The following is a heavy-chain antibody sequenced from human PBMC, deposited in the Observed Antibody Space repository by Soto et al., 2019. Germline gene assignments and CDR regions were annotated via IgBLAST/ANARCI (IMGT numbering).Heavy chain of an antibody. CDR3: AKDCSGGSCYGEFDY. Sequence: AGGSLRLSCAASGFTFSSYAMSWVRQAPGKGLEWVSAISGSGGSTYYADSVKGRFTISRDNSKNTLYLQMNSLRAEDTAVYYCAKDCSGGSCYGEFDYWGQGTLVTVSS. CDR2: ISGSGGST. J-gene: IGHJ4*02. V-gene: IGHV3-23*01. D-gene: IGHD2-15*01. CDR1: GFTFSSYA.